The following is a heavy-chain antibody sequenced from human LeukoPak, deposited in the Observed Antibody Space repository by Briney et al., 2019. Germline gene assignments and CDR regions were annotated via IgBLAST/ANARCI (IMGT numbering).Heavy chain of an antibody. CDR2: ISAYNGNTNGISAYNGNT. CDR1: GYTFSSYG. V-gene: IGHV1-18*01. J-gene: IGHJ6*03. D-gene: IGHD3-22*01. CDR3: ARVVTYYYDSSGPHYMDV. Sequence: ASVKVSCKASGYTFSSYGISWVRQAPGQGLEWMGWISAYNGNTNGISAYNGNTNYAQKLQGRVTMTTDTSTSTAYMELRSLRFEDTALYYCARVVTYYYDSSGPHYMDVWGKGTTVTVSS.